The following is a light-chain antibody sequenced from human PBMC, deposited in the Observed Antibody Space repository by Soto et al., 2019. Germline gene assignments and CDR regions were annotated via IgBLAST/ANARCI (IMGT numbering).Light chain of an antibody. V-gene: IGKV3-20*01. CDR2: GAS. J-gene: IGKJ5*01. CDR1: QSVSTN. Sequence: EIVLTQSPGSLCLSPGEGATLSCTSSQSVSTNVAWYQQRPGQPPKLLIFGASSRATGIPARFSGSGSGTDFTLIINRLQPEDFALYFCQHYGRGSPIAFGLGTRLEIK. CDR3: QHYGRGSPIA.